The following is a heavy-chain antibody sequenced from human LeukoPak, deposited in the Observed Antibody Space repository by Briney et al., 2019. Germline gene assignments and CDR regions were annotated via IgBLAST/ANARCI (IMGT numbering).Heavy chain of an antibody. D-gene: IGHD3-10*01. V-gene: IGHV1-18*01. CDR2: ISTYNGNT. CDR1: GSTFTSYG. J-gene: IGHJ4*02. CDR3: AQLSRGAGAYWLDY. Sequence: GASVKVSCKASGSTFTSYGISWMRQAPGQGLEWMGWISTYNGNTNYAQTLQGRVTMTTDTSTSTAYMELRSLRSEDTSVYYCAQLSRGAGAYWLDYWGQGTLVTVSS.